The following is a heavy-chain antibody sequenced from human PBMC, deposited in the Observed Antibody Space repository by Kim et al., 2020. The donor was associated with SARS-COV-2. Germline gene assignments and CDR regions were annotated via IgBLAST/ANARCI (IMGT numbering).Heavy chain of an antibody. V-gene: IGHV3-23*01. D-gene: IGHD3-16*01. CDR2: FRIVGTKT. CDR3: ANQGDSSSWFWVDY. J-gene: IGHJ4*02. CDR1: GSTLSANA. Sequence: GGSLRLSCGASGSTLSANAMSWVRQAPGKGWEWVSAFRIVGTKTNNGDSVKGRFAFPRDNSKNTLYLQMNSLRAEDTAVYYCANQGDSSSWFWVDYWGQGALVTVSS.